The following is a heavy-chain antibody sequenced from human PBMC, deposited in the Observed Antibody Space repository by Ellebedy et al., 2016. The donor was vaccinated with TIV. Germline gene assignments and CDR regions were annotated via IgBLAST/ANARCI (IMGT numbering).Heavy chain of an antibody. CDR3: ARPRAHSGWALGY. D-gene: IGHD6-19*01. J-gene: IGHJ4*02. CDR2: IYPGDSDT. V-gene: IGHV5-51*01. CDR1: GYSFTSYW. Sequence: GGSLRLXCKGSGYSFTSYWIGWVRQMPGKGLEWMGIIYPGDSDTRYSPSFQGQVTISADKSISTAYLQWSSLKASDTAMYYCARPRAHSGWALGYWGQGTLVTVSS.